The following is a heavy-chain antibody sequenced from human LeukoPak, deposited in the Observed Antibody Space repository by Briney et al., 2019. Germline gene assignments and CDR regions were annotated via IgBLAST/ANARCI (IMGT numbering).Heavy chain of an antibody. CDR2: SSSSNSYI. Sequence: PRGSLTPACAASGFSVSSYSINWVRKAPGTGLEWDSSSSSSNSYIYYADSVQGRCTISSVNAKNALYPLMNSLRAEETAVYYFAITYPNYFDYWGQGRLVTVSS. CDR1: GFSVSSYS. V-gene: IGHV3-21*01. J-gene: IGHJ4*02. CDR3: AITYPNYFDY.